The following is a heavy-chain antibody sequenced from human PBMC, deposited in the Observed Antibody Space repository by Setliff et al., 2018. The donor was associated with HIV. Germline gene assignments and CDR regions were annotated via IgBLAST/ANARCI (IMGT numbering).Heavy chain of an antibody. V-gene: IGHV1-2*02. Sequence: ASVKVSCKASGYTFTGYYMHWVRQAPGQGLEWMGWINPNSGDTNYAQKFQGRVTMTTDTSISTAYMELSRLRSDDTAVYYCASDWELGHGFYIWGQGTMVTVSS. CDR2: INPNSGDT. J-gene: IGHJ3*02. CDR3: ASDWELGHGFYI. D-gene: IGHD3-10*01. CDR1: GYTFTGYY.